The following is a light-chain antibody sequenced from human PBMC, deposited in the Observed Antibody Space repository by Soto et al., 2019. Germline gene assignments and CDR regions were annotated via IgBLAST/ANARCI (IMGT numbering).Light chain of an antibody. Sequence: QSVLTQPASVSGSPGQSITISCTGTSSDIGAYNYVSWYQLHPGKAPKLMISEVSNRPSGVSNRFSGSKSGNTASLTISGLQAEDEADYHCCSYTTTSTWVFGGGTQLTVL. CDR1: SSDIGAYNY. J-gene: IGLJ3*02. CDR3: CSYTTTSTWV. CDR2: EVS. V-gene: IGLV2-14*01.